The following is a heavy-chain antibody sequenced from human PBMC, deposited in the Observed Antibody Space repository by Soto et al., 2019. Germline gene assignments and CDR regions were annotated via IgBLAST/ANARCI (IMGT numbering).Heavy chain of an antibody. CDR2: ISAYNGNT. CDR1: GYTFTSYG. D-gene: IGHD3-9*01. Sequence: QVQLVQSGAEVKKPGASVKVSCKASGYTFTSYGISWVRQAPGQGLEWMGWISAYNGNTNYAQKLQGRVTMTTDTSXXTXYXXLRGLRSDDTAVYYCARGGYYDILTGYLRDWYFELWGRGTLVTVSS. CDR3: ARGGYYDILTGYLRDWYFEL. V-gene: IGHV1-18*01. J-gene: IGHJ2*01.